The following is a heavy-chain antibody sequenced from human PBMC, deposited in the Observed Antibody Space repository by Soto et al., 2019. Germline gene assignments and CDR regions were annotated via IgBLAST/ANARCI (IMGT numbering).Heavy chain of an antibody. CDR3: ARRPFPFGSGNYYYYGMDV. J-gene: IGHJ6*02. V-gene: IGHV3-33*01. D-gene: IGHD3-3*01. CDR1: GFTFSSYG. CDR2: IWYDGSNK. Sequence: QVQLVESGGGVVQPGRSLRLSCAASGFTFSSYGMHWVRQAPGEGLEWVAVIWYDGSNKYYADSVKGRFTISRDNSKNTLYLQMNRLRAEDTAVYYCARRPFPFGSGNYYYYGMDVWGQGTTVTVSS.